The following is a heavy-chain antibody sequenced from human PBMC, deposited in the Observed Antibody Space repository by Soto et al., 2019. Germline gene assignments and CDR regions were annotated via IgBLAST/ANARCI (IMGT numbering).Heavy chain of an antibody. CDR2: IGTAGDT. CDR1: GFTFSSYD. V-gene: IGHV3-13*01. D-gene: IGHD5-12*01. CDR3: ARGGRDGYNRPLGLDY. J-gene: IGHJ4*02. Sequence: EVQLVESGGGLVQPGGSLRLSCAASGFTFSSYDMHWVRQATGKGLEWVSAIGTAGDTYYPGSVKGRFTISRENAKNSLYLQMNSLRAGDTAVYYCARGGRDGYNRPLGLDYWGQGTLVTVSS.